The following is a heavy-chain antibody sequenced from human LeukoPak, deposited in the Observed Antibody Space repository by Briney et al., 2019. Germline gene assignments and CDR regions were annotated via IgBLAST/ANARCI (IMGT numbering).Heavy chain of an antibody. D-gene: IGHD3-22*01. CDR2: ISGTGGST. V-gene: IGHV3-23*01. CDR1: GFTFSSYA. Sequence: PGGSLRLSCAASGFTFSSYAMSWVRQAPGKGLEWVSAISGTGGSTYHADSVKGRFTISRDNSKNTLYLQMNSLRAEDTAVYYCAKLGFDSSGSHTLFDYWGQGTQVTVSS. J-gene: IGHJ4*02. CDR3: AKLGFDSSGSHTLFDY.